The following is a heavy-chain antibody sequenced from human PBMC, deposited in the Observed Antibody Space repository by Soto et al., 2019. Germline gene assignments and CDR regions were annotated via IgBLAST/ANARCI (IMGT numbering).Heavy chain of an antibody. D-gene: IGHD2-15*01. Sequence: EVQLVESGGGLIQPGGSLRLSCAASGFTVSSNYMSWVRQAPGKGLEWVSVIYSGGSTYYADSVKGRFTISRDNSKHTLYLQMNSLRAEDTAVYYCARDKPAMYCSGGSCYYLYYGMDVWGQGTTVTVSS. J-gene: IGHJ6*02. CDR3: ARDKPAMYCSGGSCYYLYYGMDV. V-gene: IGHV3-53*01. CDR1: GFTVSSNY. CDR2: IYSGGST.